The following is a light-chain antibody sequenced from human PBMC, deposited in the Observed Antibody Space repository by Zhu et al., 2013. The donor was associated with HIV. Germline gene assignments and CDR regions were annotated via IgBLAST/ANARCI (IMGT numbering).Light chain of an antibody. CDR1: QSISYW. V-gene: IGKV1-5*01. J-gene: IGKJ5*01. CDR2: DAS. Sequence: DIQMTQSPSTLSASVGDRVTITCRASQSISYWLAWYQQRPGKAPKLLIYDASNLENGVPPRFSGSGSGTDFTLTISSLQPEDFATYYCQQFNTYPITFGQGTRLEIK. CDR3: QQFNTYPIT.